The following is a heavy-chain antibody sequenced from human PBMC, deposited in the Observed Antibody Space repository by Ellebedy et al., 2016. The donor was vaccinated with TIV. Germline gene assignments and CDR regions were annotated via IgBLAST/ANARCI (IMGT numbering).Heavy chain of an antibody. Sequence: GESLKISCAASGFTLTNYGMSWVRQAPGKGLEWVSAIGDSGTTYYADSVKGRFTISRDTSKNTLYLQMNSRRGEDTAVYYCAKARGSSAFFDYWGQGTLVTVSS. D-gene: IGHD6-6*01. V-gene: IGHV3-23*01. CDR3: AKARGSSAFFDY. J-gene: IGHJ4*02. CDR1: GFTLTNYG. CDR2: IGDSGTT.